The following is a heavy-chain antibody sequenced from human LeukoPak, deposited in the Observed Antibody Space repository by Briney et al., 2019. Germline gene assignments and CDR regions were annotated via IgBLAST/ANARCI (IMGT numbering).Heavy chain of an antibody. CDR3: ARDYYDSSGLLDY. Sequence: ASVKVSCTASGYTFTTHDINWVRQATGQGLEWLGWMSHNSGDTGYAQKFQGRVTITRDTSASTAYMELSSLRSEDTAVYYCARDYYDSSGLLDYWGQGTLVTVSS. J-gene: IGHJ4*02. CDR1: GYTFTTHD. V-gene: IGHV1-8*01. D-gene: IGHD3-22*01. CDR2: MSHNSGDT.